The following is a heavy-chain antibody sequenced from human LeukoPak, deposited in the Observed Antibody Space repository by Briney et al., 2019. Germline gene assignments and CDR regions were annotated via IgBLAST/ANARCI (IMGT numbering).Heavy chain of an antibody. D-gene: IGHD3-22*01. CDR1: GFTFSSYG. Sequence: PGGSLRLSCAASGFTFSSYGMHWVRQAPGKGLEWVAVIWYDGSNKYYADSVKGRFTISRDNSKNTLYLQMNSLRAEDTAVYYCARDKDYYDSSGYPTLDYWGQGTLVTVSS. CDR2: IWYDGSNK. V-gene: IGHV3-33*01. J-gene: IGHJ4*02. CDR3: ARDKDYYDSSGYPTLDY.